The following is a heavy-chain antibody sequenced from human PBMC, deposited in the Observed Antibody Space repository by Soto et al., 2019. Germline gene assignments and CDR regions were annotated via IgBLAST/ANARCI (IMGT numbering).Heavy chain of an antibody. CDR1: GGSLNGYN. D-gene: IGHD3-10*01. CDR3: AIGSLGWCWESPGPWFDP. J-gene: IGHJ5*02. CDR2: INHSGST. Sequence: SETRSLPCAAYGGSLNGYNCHRMRKTPGTGLEWTGEINHSGSTTYNPPLKSRVTISVDTSKNQFSLKLSSVAAADTAVYYCAIGSLGWCWESPGPWFDPWGQGSLFAVAS. V-gene: IGHV4-34*01.